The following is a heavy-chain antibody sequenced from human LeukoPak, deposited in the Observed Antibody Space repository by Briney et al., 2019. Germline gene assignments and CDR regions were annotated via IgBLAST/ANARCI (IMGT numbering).Heavy chain of an antibody. CDR2: INHSGST. V-gene: IGHV4-34*01. J-gene: IGHJ4*02. CDR3: AGRMTTVTTFYFDY. D-gene: IGHD4-17*01. Sequence: ASETLSLTCAGYGGSFSGYYWSWIRQPPGKGLEWIGEINHSGSTNYNPSLKSRVTISVDTSKNQFSLKLSSVTAADTAVYYCAGRMTTVTTFYFDYWGQGTLVTVS. CDR1: GGSFSGYY.